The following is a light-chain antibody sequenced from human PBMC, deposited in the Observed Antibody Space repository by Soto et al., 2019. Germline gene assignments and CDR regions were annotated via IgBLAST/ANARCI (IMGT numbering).Light chain of an antibody. J-gene: IGKJ2*01. CDR3: QQYGSSPLYT. CDR2: GAS. CDR1: QTVSSSY. Sequence: EIVLTQSPGTLSLSPGERATLSCRASQTVSSSYLAWYQHKPGQAPRLLIYGASSRATGVPDRFSGSGSGTDFTLTISRLEPEDFAVYYCQQYGSSPLYTFGQGTKLDI. V-gene: IGKV3-20*01.